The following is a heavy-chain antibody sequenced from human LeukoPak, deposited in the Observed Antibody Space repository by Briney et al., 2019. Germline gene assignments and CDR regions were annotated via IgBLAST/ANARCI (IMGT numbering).Heavy chain of an antibody. CDR2: ISSGSSYIYSI. V-gene: IGHV3-21*01. Sequence: GGSLRLSCAASGFTFSSYSMHWVRQAPGKGLEWVSSISSGSSYIYSIYYADSLKGRFTIFRDNAKNSLYLQMNSLRAEDTAVYYCATDGCSSASCYFAGWGQGTLVTVSS. J-gene: IGHJ4*02. D-gene: IGHD2-2*01. CDR3: ATDGCSSASCYFAG. CDR1: GFTFSSYS.